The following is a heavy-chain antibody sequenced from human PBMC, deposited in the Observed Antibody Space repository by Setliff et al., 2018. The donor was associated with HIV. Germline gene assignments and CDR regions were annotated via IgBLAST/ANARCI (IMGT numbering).Heavy chain of an antibody. V-gene: IGHV3-23*01. Sequence: GGSLRLSCAASGFTFSSYALSWVRQAPGQGLEWVSAVSGSGDSTYYADSVKGRFAISRDNTGNSLYLQMNSLRAEDTAVYYCARGGANPSWFDSWGQGTLVTVSS. CDR3: ARGGANPSWFDS. CDR1: GFTFSSYA. J-gene: IGHJ5*01. CDR2: VSGSGDST. D-gene: IGHD3-16*01.